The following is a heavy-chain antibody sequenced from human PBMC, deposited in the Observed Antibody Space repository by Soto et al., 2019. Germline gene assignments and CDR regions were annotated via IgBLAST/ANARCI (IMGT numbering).Heavy chain of an antibody. J-gene: IGHJ2*01. CDR2: FTIAATI. V-gene: IGHV4-4*07. CDR3: ARCGGEYTSSWFWYFSH. CDR1: GASISSLN. Sequence: SETLALTCSVPGASISSLNWNWVGQPAGELEEWAGLFTIAATINYAHSLKSRITVSRDKSKNPISLHLRSLSAADTAIYYCARCGGEYTSSWFWYFSHRGHGAL. D-gene: IGHD6-13*01.